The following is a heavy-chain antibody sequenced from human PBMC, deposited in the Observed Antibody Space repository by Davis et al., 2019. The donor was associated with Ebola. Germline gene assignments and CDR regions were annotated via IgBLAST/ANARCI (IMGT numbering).Heavy chain of an antibody. CDR1: GFTFSSYA. CDR3: AKSLIVGATS. J-gene: IGHJ4*02. D-gene: IGHD1-26*01. V-gene: IGHV3-66*02. CDR2: IYSGGST. Sequence: GESLKISCAASGFTFSSYAMSWVRQAPGKGLEWVSVIYSGGSTYYADSVKGRFTISRDNSKNTLYLQMNSLRAEDTAVYYCAKSLIVGATSWGQGTLVTVSS.